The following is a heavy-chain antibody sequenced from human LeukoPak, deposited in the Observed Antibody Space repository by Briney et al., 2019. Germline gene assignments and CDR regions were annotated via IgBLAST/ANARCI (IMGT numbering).Heavy chain of an antibody. V-gene: IGHV3-7*04. Sequence: GGSLRLSCIVSGFTFSNSWMNWVRQAPGKGLEWVANIKQDGFTRYYVDSVKGRFTISRDNAENSLYLQMNSLRVEDTAVYLCARDVTATGALDIWGQGTLLTVSS. J-gene: IGHJ3*02. CDR2: IKQDGFTR. CDR3: ARDVTATGALDI. D-gene: IGHD5-18*01. CDR1: GFTFSNSW.